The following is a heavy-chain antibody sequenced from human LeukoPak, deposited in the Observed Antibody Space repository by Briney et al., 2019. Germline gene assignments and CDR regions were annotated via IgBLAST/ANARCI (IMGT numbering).Heavy chain of an antibody. CDR3: ARVGGMTTINNAAFDI. V-gene: IGHV4-59*01. CDR2: IYHSGST. Sequence: SETLSLTCSVSGGSINSDYWNWIRQPPGKGLEWIGYIYHSGSTNYNPSLKSRVTISIDKSKKQFSLKLISVTAADTAIYCCARVGGMTTINNAAFDIWGQGTMVTVSS. J-gene: IGHJ3*02. CDR1: GGSINSDY. D-gene: IGHD5-24*01.